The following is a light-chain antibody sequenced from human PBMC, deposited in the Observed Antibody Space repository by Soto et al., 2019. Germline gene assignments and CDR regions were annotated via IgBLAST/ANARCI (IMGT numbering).Light chain of an antibody. CDR2: DVS. CDR1: GSDVGGYNF. V-gene: IGLV2-14*03. J-gene: IGLJ2*01. Sequence: QSALTQPASVSGSPGQSITISCTGTGSDVGGYNFVSWYQQHPGKAPKLTIYDVSDRPSGISNRFSGSKSGNTASLIISGLQAEDEADYYCSSYTSSSTPVVFGGGTKLTVL. CDR3: SSYTSSSTPVV.